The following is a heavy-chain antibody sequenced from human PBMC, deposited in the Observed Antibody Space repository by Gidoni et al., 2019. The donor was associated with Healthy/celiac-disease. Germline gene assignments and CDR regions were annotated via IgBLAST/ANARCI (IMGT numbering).Heavy chain of an antibody. Sequence: EVQLVESGGGLVKPGGSLRLSCAASGFTFSNAWMSWVRQAPGKGLELVGRIKSKTDGGTTDYAAPVKGRFTISRDDSKNTLYLQMNSLKTEDTAVYYCTTDLSTVSYYYGMDVWGQGTTVTVSS. J-gene: IGHJ6*02. CDR3: TTDLSTVSYYYGMDV. V-gene: IGHV3-15*01. D-gene: IGHD4-17*01. CDR2: IKSKTDGGTT. CDR1: GFTFSNAW.